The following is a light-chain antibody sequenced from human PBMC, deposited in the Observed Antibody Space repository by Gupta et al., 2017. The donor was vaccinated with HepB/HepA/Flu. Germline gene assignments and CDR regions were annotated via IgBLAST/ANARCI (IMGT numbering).Light chain of an antibody. Sequence: QSALTQPASVSGVPGQSLTLSCTGTSSDVGAYIYVSWYQQYPGKAPKLMIYDVSHRPSGVSNRFSGSKSGNTASLTISGLQAEDEADYHCSSYTSSTSVVFGGGTKVTVL. CDR3: SSYTSSTSVV. CDR2: DVS. J-gene: IGLJ2*01. CDR1: SSDVGAYIY. V-gene: IGLV2-14*03.